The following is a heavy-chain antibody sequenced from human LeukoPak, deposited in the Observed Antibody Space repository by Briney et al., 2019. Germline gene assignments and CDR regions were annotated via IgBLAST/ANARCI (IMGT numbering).Heavy chain of an antibody. D-gene: IGHD4-17*01. CDR2: INHSGSA. V-gene: IGHV4-34*01. Sequence: TSETLSLTCAVYGGSFSGYYWSWIRQPPGKGLEWIGEINHSGSAHYNPSLQSRVTISVDTSKNQFSLNLSSMTAADTALYYCAKAYGDYGTKTYRRAYFDYWGQGTRVTVSS. CDR1: GGSFSGYY. CDR3: AKAYGDYGTKTYRRAYFDY. J-gene: IGHJ4*02.